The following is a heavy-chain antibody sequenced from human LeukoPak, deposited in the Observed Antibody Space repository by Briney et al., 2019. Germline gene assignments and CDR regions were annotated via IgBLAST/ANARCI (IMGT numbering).Heavy chain of an antibody. CDR2: INPDGSTT. CDR1: GFTFSSYW. V-gene: IGHV3-74*01. CDR3: ARDRPYDILTGYPQRGLYDFDH. D-gene: IGHD3-9*01. J-gene: IGHJ4*02. Sequence: QSGGSLRLSCAASGFTFSSYWMHWVREAPGKGLVWGSRINPDGSTTSYADSVKGRFTISRDSAKNTLHLQMNSLRAAATAVYYCARDRPYDILTGYPQRGLYDFDHWGQGTLVTVST.